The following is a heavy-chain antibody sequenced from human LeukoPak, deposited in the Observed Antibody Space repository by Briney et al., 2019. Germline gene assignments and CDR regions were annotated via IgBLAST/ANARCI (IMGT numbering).Heavy chain of an antibody. D-gene: IGHD3-16*02. Sequence: GGSLRLSCAASGFTFSSYAMSWVRQAPGKGLEWVSAISGSGGSTYYADSVKGRFTISRDNSKNTLYLQMNSLRAEDTAVYYCAKDRYDNVWGSYRYSFDYWGQGTLVTVSS. V-gene: IGHV3-23*01. CDR3: AKDRYDNVWGSYRYSFDY. J-gene: IGHJ4*02. CDR2: ISGSGGST. CDR1: GFTFSSYA.